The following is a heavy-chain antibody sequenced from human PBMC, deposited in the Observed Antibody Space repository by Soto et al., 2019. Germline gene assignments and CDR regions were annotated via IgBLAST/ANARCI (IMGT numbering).Heavy chain of an antibody. Sequence: QVQLVESGGGVVQPGRSLRLSCAASGFTFSSYGMHWVRQAPGKGLAWVAVIWYDGSNKYYADSVKGRFTISRDNSKNTLYLQMNSLRAEDTAVYYCARDCAGYSSGWYQRGGFDYGGQGTLVIVSS. CDR3: ARDCAGYSSGWYQRGGFDY. J-gene: IGHJ4*02. CDR1: GFTFSSYG. V-gene: IGHV3-33*01. CDR2: IWYDGSNK. D-gene: IGHD6-19*01.